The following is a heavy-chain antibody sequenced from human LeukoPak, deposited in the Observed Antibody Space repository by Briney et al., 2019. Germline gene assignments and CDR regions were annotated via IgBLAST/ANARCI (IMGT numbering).Heavy chain of an antibody. Sequence: PGGSLRLSCAASGFPFSSYVMRWVRQAPGKGLQWVSAISGSGDSTDYADSVKGRSTISRDNSKNIVFLQMSSLRADDTAIYYCARQVGFCSDSTCYFDYWGQGALVTVS. D-gene: IGHD3-22*01. CDR3: ARQVGFCSDSTCYFDY. J-gene: IGHJ4*02. CDR1: GFPFSSYV. V-gene: IGHV3-23*01. CDR2: ISGSGDST.